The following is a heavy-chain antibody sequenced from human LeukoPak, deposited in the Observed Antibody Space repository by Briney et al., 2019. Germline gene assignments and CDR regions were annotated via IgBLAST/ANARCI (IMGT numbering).Heavy chain of an antibody. J-gene: IGHJ3*02. Sequence: GGSLRLSCAAPGYTFSSYAMTCVRHAPRKGRECVSAISGRGVSTYYADSLKGRYTISQDNYKNTLYLQMSSLRAEDTAVYYCAKDYRYCTSTSCYGDDAFDIWGEGTMVTVSS. CDR3: AKDYRYCTSTSCYGDDAFDI. CDR2: ISGRGVST. CDR1: GYTFSSYA. D-gene: IGHD2-2*01. V-gene: IGHV3-23*01.